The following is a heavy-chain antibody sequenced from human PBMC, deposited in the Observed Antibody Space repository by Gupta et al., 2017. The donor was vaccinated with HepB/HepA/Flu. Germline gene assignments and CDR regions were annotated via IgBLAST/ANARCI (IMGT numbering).Heavy chain of an antibody. CDR3: AKDSCSGGSCYSVYDYFDY. D-gene: IGHD2-15*01. CDR2: ISGSGDST. V-gene: IGHV3-23*01. Sequence: EVQLLESGGGLVQPGGSLRLSCAASGFTFGTYAMIWFRQAPGKGLEWVSGISGSGDSTYYADSVKGRFTISRDNSKNTLYLQMNSLRAEDTAVYYCAKDSCSGGSCYSVYDYFDYWGQGTLVTVSS. CDR1: GFTFGTYA. J-gene: IGHJ4*02.